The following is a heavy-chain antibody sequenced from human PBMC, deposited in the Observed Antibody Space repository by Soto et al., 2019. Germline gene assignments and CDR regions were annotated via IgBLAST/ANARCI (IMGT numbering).Heavy chain of an antibody. J-gene: IGHJ4*02. CDR1: GGSISSSSYY. CDR2: IYYSGST. V-gene: IGHV4-39*01. D-gene: IGHD1-26*01. CDR3: AGHRWELHY. Sequence: QLQLQESGPGLVKPSETLSLTCTVSGGSISSSSYYWGWIRQPPGKGLEWIGSIYYSGSTYYNPSLKGRVTISVDTSKIQFSLKVSSVTAADTAVYYCAGHRWELHYWGQGTLVTVAT.